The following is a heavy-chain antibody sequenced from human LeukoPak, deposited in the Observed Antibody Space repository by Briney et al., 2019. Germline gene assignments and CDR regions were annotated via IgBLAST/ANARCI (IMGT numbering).Heavy chain of an antibody. Sequence: ASVKVSCKASGYTFTSYDINWVRQAPGQGLEWMGWMNPNIGNTGYAQKFQGRVTMTRNTSISTAYMELSSLRSEDTAVYYCARGRYSSGWYRIRAQYFQHWGQGTLVTVSS. CDR3: ARGRYSSGWYRIRAQYFQH. CDR1: GYTFTSYD. V-gene: IGHV1-8*02. D-gene: IGHD6-19*01. J-gene: IGHJ1*01. CDR2: MNPNIGNT.